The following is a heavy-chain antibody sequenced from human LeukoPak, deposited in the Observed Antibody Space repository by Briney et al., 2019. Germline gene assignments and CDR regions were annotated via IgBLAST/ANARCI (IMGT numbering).Heavy chain of an antibody. Sequence: PPGSLRLSCAASGFTFSSYWMHWVRQAPGKWLVWVSHINSDGISTGYVDSVKGRFIISRDNAKNTLYLQMNSLRAEDTAVYYRARGYCSGGSCYKLNACDIWGQGTMVTVAS. CDR2: INSDGIST. V-gene: IGHV3-74*01. D-gene: IGHD2-15*01. J-gene: IGHJ3*02. CDR1: GFTFSSYW. CDR3: ARGYCSGGSCYKLNACDI.